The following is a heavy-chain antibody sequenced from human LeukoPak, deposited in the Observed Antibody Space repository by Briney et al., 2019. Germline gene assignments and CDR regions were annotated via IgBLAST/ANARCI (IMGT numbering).Heavy chain of an antibody. Sequence: ASVKVSCKASGYTFTGYYMHWVRQAPGQGLEWMGWINPNSGGTNYAQKFQGRVTMTRDTSISTAYMELSRLRSDDTAVYYCARGGSSGYYNDAFDIWGQGTMVTFSS. J-gene: IGHJ3*02. CDR1: GYTFTGYY. V-gene: IGHV1-2*02. CDR2: INPNSGGT. D-gene: IGHD3-22*01. CDR3: ARGGSSGYYNDAFDI.